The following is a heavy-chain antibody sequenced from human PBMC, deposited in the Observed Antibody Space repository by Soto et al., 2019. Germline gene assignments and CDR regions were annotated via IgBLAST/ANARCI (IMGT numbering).Heavy chain of an antibody. J-gene: IGHJ2*01. D-gene: IGHD2-21*02. Sequence: EVQLVESGGGLVQPGGSLRLSCAASGFTFSSYSMNWVRQAPGKGLEWVSYISSSSSTIYYADSVKGRFTISRDNAKNSLYLQMNSLRDEDTAVYYCASLPSVVTAIPTWYFDLWGRGTLVTVSS. V-gene: IGHV3-48*02. CDR2: ISSSSSTI. CDR1: GFTFSSYS. CDR3: ASLPSVVTAIPTWYFDL.